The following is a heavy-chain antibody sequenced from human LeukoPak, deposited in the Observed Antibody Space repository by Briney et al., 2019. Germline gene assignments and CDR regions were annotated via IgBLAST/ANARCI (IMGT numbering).Heavy chain of an antibody. CDR3: ARDRPGIAVAGDAFDI. Sequence: TSETLSLTCTVSGGSISSYYWSWIRQPPGKGLEWIGYTYNRGSTNYNPSLKSRVTILVDTSKNQFSLKLSSVTAADTAVHYCARDRPGIAVAGDAFDIWGQGTLVTVSS. CDR2: TYNRGST. J-gene: IGHJ3*02. V-gene: IGHV4-59*01. CDR1: GGSISSYY. D-gene: IGHD6-19*01.